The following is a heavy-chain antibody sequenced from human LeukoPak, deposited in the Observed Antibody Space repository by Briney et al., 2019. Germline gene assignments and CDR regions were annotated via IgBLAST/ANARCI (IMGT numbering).Heavy chain of an antibody. CDR3: AREQYSHGYFASYFDY. CDR2: ISSSGSTI. CDR1: GFTFSDYY. V-gene: IGHV3-11*01. J-gene: IGHJ4*02. Sequence: GGSLRLSCAASGFTFSDYYMSWIRQAPGKGLEWVSYISSSGSTIYYADSVKGRFTISRDNAKNSLYPQMNSLRAEDTAVYYCAREQYSHGYFASYFDYWGQGTLVTVSS. D-gene: IGHD5-18*01.